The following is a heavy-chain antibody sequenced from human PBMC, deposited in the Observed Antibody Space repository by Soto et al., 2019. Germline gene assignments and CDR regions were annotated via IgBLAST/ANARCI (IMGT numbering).Heavy chain of an antibody. CDR2: IYTSGST. CDR3: ARDNFWYDSSGYDYYFDY. J-gene: IGHJ4*02. D-gene: IGHD3-22*01. CDR1: GGSISSYY. Sequence: SETLSLTCTVSGGSISSYYWSWIRQPAGKGLEWIGRIYTSGSTNYNPSLKSRVTMSVDTSKNQFSLKLSSVTAADTAVYYCARDNFWYDSSGYDYYFDYWGQGTLVTVS. V-gene: IGHV4-4*07.